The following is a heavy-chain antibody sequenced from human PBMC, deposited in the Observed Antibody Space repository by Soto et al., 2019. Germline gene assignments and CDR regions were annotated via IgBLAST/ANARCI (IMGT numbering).Heavy chain of an antibody. Sequence: GGSLRLSCAASGFTFSSYGMRWVRQAPGKGLEWVAVIWYDGSNKYYADSVKGRFTISRDNSKNTLYLQMNSLRAEDTAVYYCARDDDSSGSPLGYWGQGTLVTVSS. CDR2: IWYDGSNK. CDR1: GFTFSSYG. CDR3: ARDDDSSGSPLGY. D-gene: IGHD3-22*01. V-gene: IGHV3-33*01. J-gene: IGHJ4*02.